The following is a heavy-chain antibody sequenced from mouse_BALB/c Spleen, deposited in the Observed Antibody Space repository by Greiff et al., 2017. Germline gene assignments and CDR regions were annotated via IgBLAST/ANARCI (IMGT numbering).Heavy chain of an antibody. CDR1: GFNIKDSY. CDR3: ALYYYGSSCFAY. Sequence: EVQLQQSGAELVKPGASVKLSCTASGFNIKDSYMHWVKQRPEQGLEWIGRIDPANGNTKYDPKFQGKATITADTSSNTAYLQLSSLTSEDTAVYYCALYYYGSSCFAYWGQGTLVTVSA. CDR2: IDPANGNT. J-gene: IGHJ3*01. D-gene: IGHD1-1*01. V-gene: IGHV14-3*02.